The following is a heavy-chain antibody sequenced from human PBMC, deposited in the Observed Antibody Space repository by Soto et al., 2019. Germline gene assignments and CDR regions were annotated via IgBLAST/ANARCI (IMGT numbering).Heavy chain of an antibody. J-gene: IGHJ4*02. CDR2: IYYSGST. CDR1: GGSISSGGYY. V-gene: IGHV4-31*03. CDR3: ARGMTLHLLDY. Sequence: QVQLQESGPGLVKPSHTLSLTCTVSGGSISSGGYYWSWIRQHPGKGLEWIGYIYYSGSTYYNPSLKSRVTISVDPSKNQFSLKLSSVTAADTAVYYCARGMTLHLLDYWGQGTLVTVSS.